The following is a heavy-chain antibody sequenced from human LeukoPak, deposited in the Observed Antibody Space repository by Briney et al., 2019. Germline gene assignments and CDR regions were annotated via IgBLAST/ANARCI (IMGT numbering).Heavy chain of an antibody. D-gene: IGHD3-3*01. J-gene: IGHJ4*02. V-gene: IGHV1-18*01. CDR1: GYTFTSYD. CDR3: ARSYDFWSGYFIPIDY. Sequence: ASVKVSCKASGYTFTSYDINWVRQATGQGLEWMGWISAYNGNTNYAQKLQGRVTMTTDTSTSTAYMELRSLRSDDTAVYYCARSYDFWSGYFIPIDYWGQGTLVTVSS. CDR2: ISAYNGNT.